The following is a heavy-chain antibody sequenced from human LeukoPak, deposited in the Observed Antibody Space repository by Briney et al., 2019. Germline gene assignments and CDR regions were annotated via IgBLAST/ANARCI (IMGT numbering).Heavy chain of an antibody. J-gene: IGHJ6*02. CDR3: ARVRVGARGYYYYGTDV. V-gene: IGHV1-18*01. D-gene: IGHD1-26*01. CDR2: ISAYNGNT. CDR1: GYTFTSYG. Sequence: GASVKVSCKASGYTFTSYGISWVRQAPGQGLEWMGRISAYNGNTNYAQKLQGRVTMTTDTSTSTAYMELRSLRSDDTAVYYCARVRVGARGYYYYGTDVWGQGTTATVSS.